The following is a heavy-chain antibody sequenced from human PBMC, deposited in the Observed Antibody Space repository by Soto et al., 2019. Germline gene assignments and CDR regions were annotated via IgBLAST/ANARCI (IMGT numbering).Heavy chain of an antibody. CDR2: IYYSGAT. Sequence: SETLSLTCTVSGDFISNNYWNWIRQPPGKGLEWIGYIYYSGATRYNPSLKSRVTMSVDTSKNQFSLNLASVTAADTAVYYCAAGGGLPRYYWGQGTLVTVSS. D-gene: IGHD5-12*01. CDR3: AAGGGLPRYY. V-gene: IGHV4-59*01. CDR1: GDFISNNY. J-gene: IGHJ4*02.